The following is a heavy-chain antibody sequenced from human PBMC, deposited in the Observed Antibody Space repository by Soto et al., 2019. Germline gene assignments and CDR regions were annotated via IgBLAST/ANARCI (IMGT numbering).Heavy chain of an antibody. Sequence: ASVKVSCKASGYTFTSYGISWVRQAPGQGLEWMGWISAYNGNTNYAQKLQGRVTTTTDTSTSTAYMELRSLRSGDTAVYYCARDDGTRGFRSYYYGMDVWGQGTTVTVSS. CDR2: ISAYNGNT. D-gene: IGHD3-10*01. J-gene: IGHJ6*02. CDR3: ARDDGTRGFRSYYYGMDV. CDR1: GYTFTSYG. V-gene: IGHV1-18*01.